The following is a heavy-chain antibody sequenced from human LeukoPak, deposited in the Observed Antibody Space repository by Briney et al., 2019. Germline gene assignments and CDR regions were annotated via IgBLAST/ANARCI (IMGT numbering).Heavy chain of an antibody. Sequence: GGSLRLSCAASGFTFSGYGMHWVRLAPGKGLEWVAIISYDGSDKYYADSVKGRFTISRDNSKNTLYLQMNSLRAEDTAVYYCVRDNPPDCSSTSCYKGFYYYYMDVWGKGTTVTVSS. CDR3: VRDNPPDCSSTSCYKGFYYYYMDV. CDR1: GFTFSGYG. J-gene: IGHJ6*03. V-gene: IGHV3-30*19. D-gene: IGHD2-2*02. CDR2: ISYDGSDK.